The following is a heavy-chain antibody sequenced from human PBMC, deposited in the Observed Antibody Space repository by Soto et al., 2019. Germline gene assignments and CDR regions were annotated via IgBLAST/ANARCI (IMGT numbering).Heavy chain of an antibody. J-gene: IGHJ4*02. CDR3: VRDGSRWYYVDC. CDR1: GFTFNNFA. CDR2: ISASGTFT. D-gene: IGHD6-19*01. Sequence: EVQLLESGGALVQPGGSLRLACAASGFTFNNFAMSWVRQAPGKGLEWVSGISASGTFTYYAASVKGRFTISRDNRENTRSLRIDNLRGEDTASYYCVRDGSRWYYVDCWGPGTLVTVSS. V-gene: IGHV3-23*01.